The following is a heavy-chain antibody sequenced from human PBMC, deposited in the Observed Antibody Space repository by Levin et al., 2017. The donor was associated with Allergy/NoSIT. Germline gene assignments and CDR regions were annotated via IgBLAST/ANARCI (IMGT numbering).Heavy chain of an antibody. CDR2: INHSGST. J-gene: IGHJ6*02. CDR1: GGSFRGDE. Sequence: KASETLSLTCAAQGGSFRGDEWSGNRQPPGKGLEWIGEINHSGSTNYNPSLKSRVTISVDTSKNQFSLKLSSVTAADTAVYYCARFGITMVRGVIIWFKPRRDPPNYGMDVWGQGTTVTVSS. V-gene: IGHV4-34*01. CDR3: ARFGITMVRGVIIWFKPRRDPPNYGMDV. D-gene: IGHD3-10*01.